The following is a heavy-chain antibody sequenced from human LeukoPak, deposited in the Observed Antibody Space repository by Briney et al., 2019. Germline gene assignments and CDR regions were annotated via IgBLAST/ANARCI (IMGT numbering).Heavy chain of an antibody. Sequence: SETLSLTCALYGGSFFGNYCCWIRQPPGKGLEWIGEINHSGSTNYNPSLKSRVTISVDTSKNQFSLKLSSLTAADTAVYYCARRPLKYSMSFLDYFHYSGQGTLVTVSS. V-gene: IGHV4-34*01. CDR1: GGSFFGNY. CDR3: ARRPLKYSMSFLDYFHY. J-gene: IGHJ4*02. D-gene: IGHD6-6*01. CDR2: INHSGST.